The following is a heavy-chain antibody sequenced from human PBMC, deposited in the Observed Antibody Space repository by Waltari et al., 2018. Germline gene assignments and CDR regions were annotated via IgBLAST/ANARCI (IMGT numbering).Heavy chain of an antibody. CDR3: ARGEAYYDSRSGYHTVRYHGMDV. V-gene: IGHV1-8*01. D-gene: IGHD3-3*01. CDR1: GYTFTSYD. J-gene: IGHJ6*02. Sequence: QMQLVQSGAEVKKPGASVKVSCKASGYTFTSYDINWVRQATGQGLEWMGWRNPNSGDTGYAQKFQGTVTMARNTSISTAYMELSSLRSEDTAVYYCARGEAYYDSRSGYHTVRYHGMDVWGQGTTVTVSS. CDR2: RNPNSGDT.